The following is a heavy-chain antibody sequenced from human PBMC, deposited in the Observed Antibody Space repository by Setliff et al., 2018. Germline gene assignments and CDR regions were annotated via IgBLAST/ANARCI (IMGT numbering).Heavy chain of an antibody. CDR3: ARVRVVYYYYGMDV. V-gene: IGHV3-7*01. CDR2: IKQDGSEK. CDR1: GFTFSSYW. J-gene: IGHJ6*02. D-gene: IGHD3-3*01. Sequence: GGSLRLSCAASGFTFSSYWMSWVRQAPGKGLEWVANIKQDGSEKYYVDSVKGRFTISRDNAKNSLYLQMNSLRAEDTAVYYCARVRVVYYYYGMDVWGQGTTVTVSS.